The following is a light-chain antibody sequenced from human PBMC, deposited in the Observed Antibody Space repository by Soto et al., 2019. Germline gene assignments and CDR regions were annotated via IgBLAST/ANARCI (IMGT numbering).Light chain of an antibody. CDR2: KAS. CDR3: QHYYSYSGA. V-gene: IGKV1-5*03. Sequence: IQMTQSPSTLSGSVGDRVTITCRASQTISSWLAWYQQKPGKAPKLLIYKASTLKSGVPSRFSGSGSGTEFTLTISSLQPDDFATYYCQHYYSYSGAFGQGTKVDSK. J-gene: IGKJ1*01. CDR1: QTISSW.